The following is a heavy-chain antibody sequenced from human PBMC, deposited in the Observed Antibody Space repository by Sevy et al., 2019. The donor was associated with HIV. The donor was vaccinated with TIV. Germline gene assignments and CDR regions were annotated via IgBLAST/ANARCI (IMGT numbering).Heavy chain of an antibody. CDR3: ARGKSGYGYALDY. CDR1: GFTVNSNY. J-gene: IGHJ4*01. D-gene: IGHD5-18*01. CDR2: IHSDDTT. Sequence: GGSLRLSCAASGFTVNSNYMTWVRQAPGKGLEGVSVIHSDDTTYHADSVKDRLTISRENFKNTLYLHMSSLRAEDTAVYYCARGKSGYGYALDYWGHGTLVTVSS. V-gene: IGHV3-66*01.